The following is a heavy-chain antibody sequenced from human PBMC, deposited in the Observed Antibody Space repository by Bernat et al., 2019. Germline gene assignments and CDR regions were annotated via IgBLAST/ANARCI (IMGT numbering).Heavy chain of an antibody. V-gene: IGHV4-31*03. D-gene: IGHD3-10*01. CDR3: AREYHYGSGSYSFYFDY. Sequence: QVQLQESGPGLVKPSQTLSLTCTVSGGSISSGDYYWSWIRQHPGKGLEWIGYIYYSGSTYYNPSLKSRVTISVDTSKNQFSLKLSSVTAADTAVYYCAREYHYGSGSYSFYFDYWGQGTLVTVSS. CDR1: GGSISSGDYY. CDR2: IYYSGST. J-gene: IGHJ4*02.